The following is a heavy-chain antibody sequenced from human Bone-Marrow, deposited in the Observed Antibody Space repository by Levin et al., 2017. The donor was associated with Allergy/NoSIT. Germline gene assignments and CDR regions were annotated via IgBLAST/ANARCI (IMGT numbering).Heavy chain of an antibody. V-gene: IGHV4-34*01. D-gene: IGHD2-21*02. CDR1: CGSFRGYY. J-gene: IGHJ4*02. Sequence: SQTLSLTCAVYCGSFRGYYWSWIRQPPGKGLEWIGEINHSGSTNYNPSLKSRVTISVDTSKNQFSLKLSSVTAADTAVYYCARGHSGCGGDCGGEFDCWGQGTLVTVSS. CDR3: ARGHSGCGGDCGGEFDC. CDR2: INHSGST.